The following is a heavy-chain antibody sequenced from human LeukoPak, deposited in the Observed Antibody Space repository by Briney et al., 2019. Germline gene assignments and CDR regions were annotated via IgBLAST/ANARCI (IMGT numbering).Heavy chain of an antibody. V-gene: IGHV4-59*01. D-gene: IGHD2-15*01. Sequence: PSETLSLTCTVSGGSISTYYWSWIRQPPGKGLEWIGYIYYSGSTSYNPSLKSRITISVDTFKNQFSLKLSSATAADTAVYYCARDTGVVVGYFQHWGQGTLVTVSS. CDR1: GGSISTYY. CDR3: ARDTGVVVGYFQH. CDR2: IYYSGST. J-gene: IGHJ1*01.